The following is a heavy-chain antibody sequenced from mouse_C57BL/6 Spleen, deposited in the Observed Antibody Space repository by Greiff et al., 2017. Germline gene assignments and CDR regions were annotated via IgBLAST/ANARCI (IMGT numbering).Heavy chain of an antibody. J-gene: IGHJ3*01. V-gene: IGHV1-26*01. Sequence: VQLQQSGPELVKPGASVKISCKASGYTFTDYYMNWVKQSHGKSLEWIGDINPNNGGTSYNQKFKGKATLTVDKSSSTAYMELRSLTSEDSAVYYCARSGYQAWFAYWGQGTLVTVSA. CDR3: ARSGYQAWFAY. D-gene: IGHD3-1*01. CDR1: GYTFTDYY. CDR2: INPNNGGT.